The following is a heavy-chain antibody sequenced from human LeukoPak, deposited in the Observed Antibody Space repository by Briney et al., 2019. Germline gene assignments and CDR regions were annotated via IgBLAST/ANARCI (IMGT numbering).Heavy chain of an antibody. CDR3: AAYGSGVAGDY. CDR2: INHSGST. V-gene: IGHV4-34*01. CDR1: GGSFSGYY. Sequence: PSETLSLTCAVYGGSFSGYYWSWLRQPPGKGLEWIGEINHSGSTNYNPSLKSRVTISVDTSKNQFSLKLSSVTAADTAVYYCAAYGSGVAGDYWGQGTLVTVSS. D-gene: IGHD3-10*01. J-gene: IGHJ4*02.